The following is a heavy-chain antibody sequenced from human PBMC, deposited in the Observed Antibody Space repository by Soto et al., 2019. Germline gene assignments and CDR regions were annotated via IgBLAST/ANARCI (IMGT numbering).Heavy chain of an antibody. CDR3: ARMTTVDNSHYYMDV. V-gene: IGHV1-18*04. Sequence: QVQLVQSGGELKKSGASVKVSCKASGYTFTNYGISWVRQAPGQGLEWMAWISIENGDTNFAQKFQGRVTLTTDTSTNTSNMELRGLRSDDTAVYSCARMTTVDNSHYYMDVWGKGTTVTVSS. J-gene: IGHJ6*03. D-gene: IGHD4-4*01. CDR1: GYTFTNYG. CDR2: ISIENGDT.